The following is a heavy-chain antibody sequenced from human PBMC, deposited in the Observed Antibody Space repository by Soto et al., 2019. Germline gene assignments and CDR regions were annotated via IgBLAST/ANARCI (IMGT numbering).Heavy chain of an antibody. CDR2: IIPFFGTS. Sequence: QVQLVQSGAEVKKPGSSVKVSCKASGGNFRSESINWVRQAPGQGLEWMGGIIPFFGTSDYAQKFQGRLRITADESTTADYMELSSLRSYDTAVYYCARGQGCGGSSGAYGIWGQWTMVSVSS. D-gene: IGHD2-15*01. CDR1: GGNFRSES. CDR3: ARGQGCGGSSGAYGI. V-gene: IGHV1-69*12. J-gene: IGHJ3*02.